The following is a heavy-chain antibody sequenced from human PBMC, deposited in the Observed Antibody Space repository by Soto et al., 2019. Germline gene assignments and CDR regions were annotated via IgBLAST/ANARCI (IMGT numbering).Heavy chain of an antibody. J-gene: IGHJ6*03. V-gene: IGHV3-13*01. Sequence: PGGSLRLSCAASGFTLSTYDMHWVRQATGKGLEWVSIRSNAGAIYYADSVKGRFTVSRDNAKNSLYLQMNSLRAEDTAVYYCARPADPLYCTNGVCYYYYYMDVWGKGTTVTVSS. CDR3: ARPADPLYCTNGVCYYYYYMDV. CDR2: RSNAGAI. CDR1: GFTLSTYD. D-gene: IGHD2-8*01.